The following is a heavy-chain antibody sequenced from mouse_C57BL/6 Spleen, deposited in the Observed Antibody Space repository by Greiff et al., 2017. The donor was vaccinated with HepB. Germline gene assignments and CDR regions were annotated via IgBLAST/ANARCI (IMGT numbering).Heavy chain of an antibody. V-gene: IGHV4-1*01. CDR1: GIDFSRYW. Sequence: EVKLMESGGGLVQPGGSLKLSCAASGIDFSRYWMSWVRRAPGKGLEWIGEINPDSSTINYAPSLKDKFIISRDNAKNTLYLQMSKVRSEDTALYYCARGNYDYDGDWYFDVWGTGTTVTVSS. D-gene: IGHD2-4*01. CDR2: INPDSSTI. J-gene: IGHJ1*03. CDR3: ARGNYDYDGDWYFDV.